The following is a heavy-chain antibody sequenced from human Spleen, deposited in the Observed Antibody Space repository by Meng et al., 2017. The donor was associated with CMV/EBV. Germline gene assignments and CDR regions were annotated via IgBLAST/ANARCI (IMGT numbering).Heavy chain of an antibody. V-gene: IGHV3-53*01. CDR2: IYSGGST. D-gene: IGHD5-18*01. Sequence: CEASAFTVSSNYMNWVRQAPGKGLEWVSVIYSGGSTYYADSVKGRFTISRDNAKNSLYLQMNSLRAEDTAVYYCARVWGYSYGCFDYWGQGTLVTVSS. J-gene: IGHJ4*02. CDR3: ARVWGYSYGCFDY. CDR1: AFTVSSNY.